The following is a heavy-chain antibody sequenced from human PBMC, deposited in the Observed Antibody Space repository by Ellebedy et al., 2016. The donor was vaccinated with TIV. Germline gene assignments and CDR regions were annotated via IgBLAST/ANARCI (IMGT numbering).Heavy chain of an antibody. CDR3: ARDRRFREVIAARRGDYYYYGMDV. CDR1: GGSISSYY. J-gene: IGHJ6*02. V-gene: IGHV4-59*01. D-gene: IGHD6-6*01. CDR2: IDYSGDT. Sequence: MPSETLSLTCTVSGGSISSYYWSWIRQPPGKGLEWIGDIDYSGDTNYNPSLKRRVSISVDTSKYQFALKLNSVTTADTAVYYCARDRRFREVIAARRGDYYYYGMDVWGQGTTVTVSS.